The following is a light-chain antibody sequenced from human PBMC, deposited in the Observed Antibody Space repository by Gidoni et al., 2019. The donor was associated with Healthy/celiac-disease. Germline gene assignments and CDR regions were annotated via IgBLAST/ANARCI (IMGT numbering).Light chain of an antibody. V-gene: IGKV3-20*01. CDR3: QQYGSSPRT. Sequence: ELVFTQSPCTLSLSPGERATLSCRASQSVSSSYLAWYQQKPGKAPRLLIYGASSRATGIPDRFSGSGSGTDFTLTISRLEPEDFAVYYCQQYGSSPRTFGQGTKVEIK. CDR1: QSVSSSY. J-gene: IGKJ1*01. CDR2: GAS.